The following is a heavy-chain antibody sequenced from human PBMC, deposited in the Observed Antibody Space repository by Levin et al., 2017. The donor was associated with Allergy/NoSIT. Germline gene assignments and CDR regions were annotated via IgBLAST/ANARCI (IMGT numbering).Heavy chain of an antibody. CDR2: IKEDGSDT. CDR1: GFSFSRDW. V-gene: IGHV3-7*01. D-gene: IGHD2-8*01. Sequence: GGSLRLSCEASGFSFSRDWMTWVRQAPGKGLEWVANIKEDGSDTYYVDSVRGRFTISRDNAKNSMYLQMNSLRVEDTAVYFCARDVGVFWGQGTLVTVSS. CDR3: ARDVGVF. J-gene: IGHJ4*02.